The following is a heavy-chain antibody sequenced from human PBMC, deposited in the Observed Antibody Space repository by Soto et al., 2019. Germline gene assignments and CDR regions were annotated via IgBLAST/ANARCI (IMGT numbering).Heavy chain of an antibody. CDR1: GGTFSSYA. Sequence: QVQLVQSGAEVKKPGSSVKVSCKASGGTFSSYAISWVRQAPGQGLEWMGGIIPIFGTANYAQKFQGRVTITADKSTSTAYMELCSLRSEDTAVYYCAGVAYDYVWGSLWRGIDYWGQGTLVTVSS. CDR3: AGVAYDYVWGSLWRGIDY. D-gene: IGHD3-16*01. V-gene: IGHV1-69*06. CDR2: IIPIFGTA. J-gene: IGHJ4*02.